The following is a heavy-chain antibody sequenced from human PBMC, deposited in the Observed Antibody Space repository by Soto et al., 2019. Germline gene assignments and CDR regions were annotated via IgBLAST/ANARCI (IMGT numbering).Heavy chain of an antibody. CDR1: GYTFTSYG. D-gene: IGHD3-16*02. J-gene: IGHJ4*02. V-gene: IGHV1-18*01. CDR2: ISAYNGNT. Sequence: GASVKVSCKASGYTFTSYGISWVRQAPGQGLEWMGWISAYNGNTNYAQKLQGRVTMTTDTSTSTAYMELRSLRSDDTAVYYCARGNSLRLGELSHADYWGQGTLVTVSS. CDR3: ARGNSLRLGELSHADY.